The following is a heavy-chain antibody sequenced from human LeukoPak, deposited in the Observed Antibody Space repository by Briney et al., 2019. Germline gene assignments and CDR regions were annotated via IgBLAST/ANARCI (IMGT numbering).Heavy chain of an antibody. J-gene: IGHJ3*02. CDR1: AFTFSSYW. V-gene: IGHV3-7*01. D-gene: IGHD6-19*01. Sequence: GGSLRLSCAASAFTFSSYWMSWVRQAPGKGLEWVANIKQDGSEKYYVGSVKGRFTIYRDNAKNSLHLQMNSLRGEDTALYYCATSQTTSGRYGNAFDIWGQGTMATVSS. CDR3: ATSQTTSGRYGNAFDI. CDR2: IKQDGSEK.